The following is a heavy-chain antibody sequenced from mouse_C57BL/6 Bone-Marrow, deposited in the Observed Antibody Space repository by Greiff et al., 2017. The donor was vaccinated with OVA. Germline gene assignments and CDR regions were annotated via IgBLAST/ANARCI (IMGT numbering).Heavy chain of an antibody. J-gene: IGHJ3*01. CDR1: GFTFSSYG. CDR3: GWLLPFAY. V-gene: IGHV5-6*01. CDR2: VSSGGSYT. D-gene: IGHD2-3*01. Sequence: EVKLMESGGDLVKPGGSLTLSCAASGFTFSSYGMSWVRQTPDRRLEWVATVSSGGSYTYYPDSVQGRFTISRDKAKNTLYLQMSSLKSEDTAMDYCGWLLPFAYWGQGTLVTVSA.